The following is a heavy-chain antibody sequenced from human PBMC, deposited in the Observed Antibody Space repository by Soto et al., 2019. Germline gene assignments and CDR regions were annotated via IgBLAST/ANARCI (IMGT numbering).Heavy chain of an antibody. CDR3: ARGPTGWYGYDY. CDR1: GFTFSSSW. J-gene: IGHJ4*02. V-gene: IGHV3-74*01. CDR2: INSDGSTT. D-gene: IGHD6-19*01. Sequence: EVQLVESGGGLVQPGGSLRLSCAASGFTFSSSWMHWVRQPPGKGLVWVSRINSDGSTTNYADSVKCRFTISRDNAKNTLYLQMNSLRAEDTAVYYCARGPTGWYGYDYWGQGTLVIVSS.